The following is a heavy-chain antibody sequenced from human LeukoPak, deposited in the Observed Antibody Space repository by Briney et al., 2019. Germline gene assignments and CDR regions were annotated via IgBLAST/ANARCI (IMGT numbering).Heavy chain of an antibody. CDR2: INPNSGGT. CDR1: GYTFTGYY. J-gene: IGHJ3*02. Sequence: ASVNVSCKASGYTFTGYYMHWVRQAPGQGFYWMGWINPNSGGTNYAQKFQGRVTMTRDTSIGTAYMELSRLRFDDTAVYYCARDFGFGESYDAFDIWGQGTMVTVSS. D-gene: IGHD3-10*01. CDR3: ARDFGFGESYDAFDI. V-gene: IGHV1-2*02.